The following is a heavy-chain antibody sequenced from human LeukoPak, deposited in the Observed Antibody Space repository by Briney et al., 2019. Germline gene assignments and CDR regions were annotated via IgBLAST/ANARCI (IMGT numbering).Heavy chain of an antibody. CDR3: TTDDGDYEYFRH. J-gene: IGHJ1*01. CDR1: GFTFSNAW. CDR2: IKSKTDGGTT. Sequence: GGSLRLSCAASGFTFSNAWMSWVRQAPGKGLEWVGRIKSKTDGGTTDYAAPVKGRFTISRDDSKNTLYLQMNSLKTEDTAVYYCTTDDGDYEYFRHWGQGTLVTASS. V-gene: IGHV3-15*01. D-gene: IGHD4-17*01.